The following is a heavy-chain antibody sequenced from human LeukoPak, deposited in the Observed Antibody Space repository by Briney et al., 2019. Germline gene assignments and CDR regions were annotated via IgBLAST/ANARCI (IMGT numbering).Heavy chain of an antibody. CDR3: AKDKGNSRHRIDY. CDR1: GFTFDDYA. V-gene: IGHV3-9*01. J-gene: IGHJ4*02. Sequence: GRSLRLSCAASGFTFDDYAMHWVRQAPGKGLEWVSGISWGSGSIGYADSVKGRFTISRDNAKNSLYLQMNSLRGEDTALYYCAKDKGNSRHRIDYWGQGTLVTVSP. CDR2: ISWGSGSI. D-gene: IGHD5-18*01.